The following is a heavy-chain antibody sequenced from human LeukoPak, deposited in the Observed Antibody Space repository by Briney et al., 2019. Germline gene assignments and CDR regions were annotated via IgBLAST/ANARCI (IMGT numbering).Heavy chain of an antibody. CDR3: GGNNFYHFQY. V-gene: IGHV4-39*01. D-gene: IGHD5-24*01. CDR2: ISYGGTT. CDR1: GDSVSNSPYY. Sequence: PSETLSLTCTVSGDSVSNSPYYWGWVRQPPGKGLEWIGAISYGGTTYSSPSLKSRVTMDLDKSRNRFSLKLTSMTAADTAVYYCGGNNFYHFQYWGQGALVTVSS. J-gene: IGHJ4*02.